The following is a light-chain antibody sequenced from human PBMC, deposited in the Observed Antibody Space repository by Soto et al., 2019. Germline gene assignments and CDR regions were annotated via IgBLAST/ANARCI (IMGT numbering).Light chain of an antibody. J-gene: IGLJ2*01. CDR2: YND. Sequence: QSVLTQPPSVSGAPGQRVTISCTGSSSNLGSGFDVQWYQQLPGTAPKLLIYYNDNRPSGVPDRFSGSKSGTSASLAITGLQADGEAYYCCQSYDSSLSGHVVFGGGTKVTVL. CDR3: QSYDSSLSGHVV. V-gene: IGLV1-40*01. CDR1: SSNLGSGFD.